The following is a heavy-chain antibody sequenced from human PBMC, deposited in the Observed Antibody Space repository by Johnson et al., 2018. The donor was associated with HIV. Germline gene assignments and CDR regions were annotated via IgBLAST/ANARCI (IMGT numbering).Heavy chain of an antibody. CDR2: ISTSGSTL. Sequence: VQLLESGGGLVKPGGSLRLSCAASGFTFSDYYMSWIRQAPGKGLEWISFISTSGSTLHHADSVKGLFTISRDNAKNSLYLQMNSLRAEDTAVYYCARDLRLKRAFDIWGQGTMVTVSS. J-gene: IGHJ3*02. V-gene: IGHV3-11*04. CDR3: ARDLRLKRAFDI. CDR1: GFTFSDYY. D-gene: IGHD3-9*01.